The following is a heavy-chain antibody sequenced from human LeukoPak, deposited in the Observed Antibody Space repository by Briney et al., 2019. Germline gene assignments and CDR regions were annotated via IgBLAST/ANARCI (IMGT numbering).Heavy chain of an antibody. CDR2: IFSNDEK. CDR3: ARISGRYYGSGSPHDY. J-gene: IGHJ4*02. CDR1: GFSLSNARLG. D-gene: IGHD3-10*01. V-gene: IGHV2-26*01. Sequence: SGPVLVKPTETLTLTCTVSGFSLSNARLGVSWIRQPPGKALEWLAHIFSNDEKSYSTSLKSRLTISKDTSKSQVVLTMTNMDPVDTATYYCARISGRYYGSGSPHDYWGQGTLVTVSS.